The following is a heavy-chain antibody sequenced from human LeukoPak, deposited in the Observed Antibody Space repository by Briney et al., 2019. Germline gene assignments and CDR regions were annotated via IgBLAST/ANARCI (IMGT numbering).Heavy chain of an antibody. J-gene: IGHJ4*02. CDR2: TYYRSQWFI. Sequence: SQTLSLTCAISGDSVSSDSAAWNWIRQSPSRGLEWLGRTYYRSQWFIDCAVSVKTRITIKSDTSRNQFSLELNSVTPGDTGVYYCARGSGYYDTGSLSFVDNWGQATLVTVST. V-gene: IGHV6-1*01. CDR3: ARGSGYYDTGSLSFVDN. CDR1: GDSVSSDSAA. D-gene: IGHD3-22*01.